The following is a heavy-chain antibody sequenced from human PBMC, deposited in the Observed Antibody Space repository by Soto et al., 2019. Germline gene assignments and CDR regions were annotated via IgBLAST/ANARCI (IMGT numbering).Heavy chain of an antibody. Sequence: EVQLVESGGGLVQPGGSLRLSCAASEFIFSTYWMSWVRQAPGKGLEWVATIKQEGSETYYVDSVEGRFTISRDNAKNSLHLQINSLRVEDTALYYCARQGSGRFSWYFDLWGRGTLVTVSS. CDR3: ARQGSGRFSWYFDL. CDR2: IKQEGSET. D-gene: IGHD2-15*01. J-gene: IGHJ2*01. V-gene: IGHV3-7*01. CDR1: EFIFSTYW.